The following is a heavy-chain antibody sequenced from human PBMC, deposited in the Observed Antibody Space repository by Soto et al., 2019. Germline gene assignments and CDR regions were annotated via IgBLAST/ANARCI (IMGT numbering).Heavy chain of an antibody. Sequence: PSETLSLTCVVSGGSVTSYHWSWIRQSPGKGLEWLGDINHVGITNYNPSLKSRVSIPVDTSKSQFSLKLSSVTAADTAVYYCAGAHDCWGGRQQPIDSWGQGTLVTVSS. D-gene: IGHD2-15*01. J-gene: IGHJ4*02. CDR2: INHVGIT. V-gene: IGHV4-34*01. CDR1: GGSVTSYH. CDR3: AGAHDCWGGRQQPIDS.